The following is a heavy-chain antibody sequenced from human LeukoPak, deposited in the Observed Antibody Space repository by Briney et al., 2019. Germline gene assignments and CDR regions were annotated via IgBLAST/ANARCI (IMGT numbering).Heavy chain of an antibody. CDR3: ARDMVRGVWDY. D-gene: IGHD3-10*01. J-gene: IGHJ4*02. V-gene: IGHV1-18*01. Sequence: ASVKDSCKASGYTFTSYGISSVRQAPGQGLEWMGWISAYNGNTNYAQKLQGRVTMTTDTSTSTAYMELRSLRSDDTAVYYCARDMVRGVWDYWGQGTLVTVSS. CDR2: ISAYNGNT. CDR1: GYTFTSYG.